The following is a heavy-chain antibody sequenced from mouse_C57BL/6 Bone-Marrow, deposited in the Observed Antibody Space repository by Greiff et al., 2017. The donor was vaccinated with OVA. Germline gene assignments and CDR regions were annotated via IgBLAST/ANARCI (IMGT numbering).Heavy chain of an antibody. CDR1: GYTFTSYW. D-gene: IGHD2-4*01. CDR2: IDPSDSYT. Sequence: QVQLQQPGAELVKPGASVKLSCKASGYTFTSYWMQWVKQRPGQGLEWIGEIDPSDSYTNYNQKFKGKATLTVDTSSSTAYMQLSSLTSEDSAVYYCARSDRGLRRKDYYFDYWGQGTTLTVSS. CDR3: ARSDRGLRRKDYYFDY. V-gene: IGHV1-50*01. J-gene: IGHJ2*01.